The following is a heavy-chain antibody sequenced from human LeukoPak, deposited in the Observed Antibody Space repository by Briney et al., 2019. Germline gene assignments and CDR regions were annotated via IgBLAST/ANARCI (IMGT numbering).Heavy chain of an antibody. Sequence: GGYLRLSCPAPGFPVRQCWSPWVRHAPGQGLEWVAHINADGTEKDCVDSVTGRFTISKDNTKNSVYLQLNSLRAEDTALYYCARGHYGLDIWGQGTRVSVSS. D-gene: IGHD4-17*01. J-gene: IGHJ3*02. CDR2: INADGTEK. CDR1: GFPVRQCW. V-gene: IGHV3-7*01. CDR3: ARGHYGLDI.